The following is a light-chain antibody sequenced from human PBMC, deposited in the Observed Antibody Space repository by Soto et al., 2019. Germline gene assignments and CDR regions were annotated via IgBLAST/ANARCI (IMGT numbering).Light chain of an antibody. J-gene: IGLJ1*01. CDR1: SGYVGTYSL. CDR2: EGH. V-gene: IGLV2-23*01. Sequence: QSVLAQPASVSWSPGQSITISCTGASGYVGTYSLVSWYQQHPGKAPKVVIYEGHKRPSGVPDRFSGSTSVNTASLTISGLQTHDEADYYCCLYVGATTYVFGTGTKGTVL. CDR3: CLYVGATTYV.